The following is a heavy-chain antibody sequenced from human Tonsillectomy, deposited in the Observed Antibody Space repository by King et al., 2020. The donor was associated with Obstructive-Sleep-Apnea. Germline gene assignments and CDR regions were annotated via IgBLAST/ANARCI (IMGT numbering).Heavy chain of an antibody. D-gene: IGHD4-17*01. J-gene: IGHJ5*02. CDR1: GFTFSSYW. CDR3: AREGSPGYYGDYDEVENWFDP. V-gene: IGHV3-74*01. Sequence: VQLVESGGGLVQPGGSLRLSCAASGFTFSSYWMHWVRQAPGTGLVWVSRLNSDGSSTNYADSVKGRFTISRDNAKNTLYLQMNSLRGEDTAVYYCAREGSPGYYGDYDEVENWFDPWGQGTLVTVSS. CDR2: LNSDGSST.